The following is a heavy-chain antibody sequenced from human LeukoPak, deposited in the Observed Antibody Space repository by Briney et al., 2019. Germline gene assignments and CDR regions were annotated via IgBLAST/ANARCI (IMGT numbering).Heavy chain of an antibody. V-gene: IGHV1-69*04. Sequence: EASVKVSCKASGGTFSSYAISWVRQAPGQGLEWMGRIIPILGIANYAQKFQGRVTITADKSTSTAYMELSSLRSEDTAVYYCARPTDSSSWSIHDYYYYGMDVWGQGTTVTVSS. D-gene: IGHD6-13*01. J-gene: IGHJ6*02. CDR3: ARPTDSSSWSIHDYYYYGMDV. CDR1: GGTFSSYA. CDR2: IIPILGIA.